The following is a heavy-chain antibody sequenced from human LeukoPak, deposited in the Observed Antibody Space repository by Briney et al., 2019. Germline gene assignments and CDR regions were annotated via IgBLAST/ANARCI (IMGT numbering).Heavy chain of an antibody. CDR1: GFNFNAYG. V-gene: IGHV3-23*01. CDR3: TKDASI. J-gene: IGHJ3*02. CDR2: VSGTGADT. Sequence: GGSLRLSCAASGFNFNAYGMSWVRQAPGKGLEWVSTVSGTGADTYYADSVRGRFTISRDNSKNTLPLQIDNLRAEDTAVYYCTKDASIWGQGTMVTVSS.